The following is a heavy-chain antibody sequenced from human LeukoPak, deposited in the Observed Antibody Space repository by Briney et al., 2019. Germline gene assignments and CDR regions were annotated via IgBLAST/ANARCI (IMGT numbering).Heavy chain of an antibody. D-gene: IGHD3-3*01. V-gene: IGHV3-7*01. J-gene: IGHJ4*02. CDR2: IKQDGSEE. CDR3: ARDAYYDFWSGYPRYFDY. CDR1: GVNFSSYW. Sequence: GGSLRLSCAVSGVNFSSYWMSWVRQAPGKGLEWVANIKQDGSEEYYVDSVKGRFTISTDNAKNSLYLQMNSLRAEDTAVYYCARDAYYDFWSGYPRYFDYWAREPWSPSPQ.